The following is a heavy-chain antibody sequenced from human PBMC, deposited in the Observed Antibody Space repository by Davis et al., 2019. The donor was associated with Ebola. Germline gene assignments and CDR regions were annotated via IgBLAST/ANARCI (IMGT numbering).Heavy chain of an antibody. CDR3: ARDVFGIAAR. CDR1: GFTFNNYY. J-gene: IGHJ4*02. CDR2: IKQDGSEK. Sequence: PGGSLRLSCAASGFTFNNYYMHWVRQAPGKGLEWVANIKQDGSEKYYVDSVKGRFTISRDNAKNSLYLQMNSLRAEDTAVYYCARDVFGIAARWGQGTLVTVSS. V-gene: IGHV3-7*03. D-gene: IGHD6-6*01.